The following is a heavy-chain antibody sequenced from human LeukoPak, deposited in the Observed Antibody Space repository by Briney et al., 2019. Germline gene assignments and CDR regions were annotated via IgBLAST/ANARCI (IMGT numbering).Heavy chain of an antibody. Sequence: GRSLRLSCAVSGFTFSSYDMHWVRQAPGKGLEWVAVISYDGGNKYYADSVKGRFTISRDNSKNTLYLQMNSLRTEDTAVYYCAREGGQWLVSDYWGQGTLVTVSS. CDR2: ISYDGGNK. J-gene: IGHJ4*02. CDR1: GFTFSSYD. V-gene: IGHV3-30*03. CDR3: AREGGQWLVSDY. D-gene: IGHD6-19*01.